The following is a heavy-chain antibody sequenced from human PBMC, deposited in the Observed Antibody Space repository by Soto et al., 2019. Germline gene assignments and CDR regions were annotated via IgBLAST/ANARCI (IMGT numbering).Heavy chain of an antibody. Sequence: QVQLVQSGAEVKKPGASVKVSCKASGYTFTSYDISWVRQATGQGLEWMGRLNPNSVNTAYAQKFRXRXXMTRNTSISTAYMELSSLRSEDTAVYYCARTTPYYYYAMDVWGQGTTVTVSS. J-gene: IGHJ6*02. D-gene: IGHD1-1*01. CDR2: LNPNSVNT. CDR3: ARTTPYYYYAMDV. CDR1: GYTFTSYD. V-gene: IGHV1-8*01.